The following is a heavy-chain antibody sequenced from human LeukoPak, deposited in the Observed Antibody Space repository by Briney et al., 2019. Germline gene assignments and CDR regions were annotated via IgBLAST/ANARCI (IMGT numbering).Heavy chain of an antibody. V-gene: IGHV3-23*01. CDR3: AKDVIPYSYGHADRSNFDY. Sequence: GGSLRLSCAASGFTFSNYAMSWVRQAPGKGLEWVSGISGSGGSTYYADSVKGHFTISRDNSKNTLYLQMNSLRAEDTAIYYCAKDVIPYSYGHADRSNFDYWGQGTLVTVSS. J-gene: IGHJ4*02. CDR1: GFTFSNYA. CDR2: ISGSGGST. D-gene: IGHD5-18*01.